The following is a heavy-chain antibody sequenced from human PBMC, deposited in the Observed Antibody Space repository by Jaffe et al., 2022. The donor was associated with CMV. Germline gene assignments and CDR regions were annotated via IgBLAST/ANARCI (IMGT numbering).Heavy chain of an antibody. Sequence: QLVESGGGLVQPGGSLRLSCAASGLPFSDSWMNWVRQAPGNGLEWVASIKEDGSDKYYVDSVKGRFTISRDNAKNSLYLQMNSLRVEDTAVYFCAREGWRGRSSLGVFDIWGQGTMVTVSS. V-gene: IGHV3-7*03. CDR1: GLPFSDSW. D-gene: IGHD1-26*01. CDR3: AREGWRGRSSLGVFDI. J-gene: IGHJ3*02. CDR2: IKEDGSDK.